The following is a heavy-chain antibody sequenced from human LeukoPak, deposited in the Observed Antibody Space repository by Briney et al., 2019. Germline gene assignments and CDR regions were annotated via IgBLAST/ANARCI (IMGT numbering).Heavy chain of an antibody. J-gene: IGHJ5*02. CDR2: IWYDGSNK. CDR3: ARDRGYYDSSGYYPNWFDP. V-gene: IGHV3-33*08. CDR1: GFTFSSYA. D-gene: IGHD3-22*01. Sequence: PGGSLRLSCAASGFTFSSYAMSWVRQAPGKGLEWVAVIWYDGSNKYYADSVKGRFTISRDNSKNTLYLQMNSLRAEDTAVYYCARDRGYYDSSGYYPNWFDPWGQGTLVTVSS.